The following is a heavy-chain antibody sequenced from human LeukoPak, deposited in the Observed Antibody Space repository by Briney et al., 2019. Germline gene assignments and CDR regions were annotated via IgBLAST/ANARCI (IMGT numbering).Heavy chain of an antibody. D-gene: IGHD3-22*01. CDR1: GGTFSSYA. Sequence: GASVKVSRKASGGTFSSYAISWVRQAPGQGLEWMGGIIPIFGTTNYAQKFQGRVTITTDESTSTAYMELSSLRSGDTAVYYCASIIDYYDSSGYFDYWGQGTLVTVSS. V-gene: IGHV1-69*05. CDR2: IIPIFGTT. CDR3: ASIIDYYDSSGYFDY. J-gene: IGHJ4*02.